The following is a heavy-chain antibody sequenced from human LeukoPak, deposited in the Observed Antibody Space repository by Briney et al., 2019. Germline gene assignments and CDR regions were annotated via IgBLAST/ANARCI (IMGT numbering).Heavy chain of an antibody. CDR3: AKDLGWELPAEAY. V-gene: IGHV3-23*01. J-gene: IGHJ4*02. D-gene: IGHD1-26*01. Sequence: PGGPLRLSCVASGFTFNNYVMNWVRQAPGKGLEWLATIYGSGVSISYADSVKGRFTISRDNSNNTLCLQMNSLRAEDTAMYYCAKDLGWELPAEAYWGQGILVTVSS. CDR2: IYGSGVSI. CDR1: GFTFNNYV.